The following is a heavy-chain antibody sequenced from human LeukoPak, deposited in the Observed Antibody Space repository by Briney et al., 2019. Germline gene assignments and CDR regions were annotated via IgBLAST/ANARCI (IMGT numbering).Heavy chain of an antibody. Sequence: PGESLKISCKGSGYSFTTYWIGWVRPMPGKGLEWMGIIYPDDSDSRYSPSFQGQVTISADRSISTAYLQWTSLKASDTAMYYCATRKGWEILLPNAFDIWGQGTMVTVSS. J-gene: IGHJ3*02. CDR2: IYPDDSDS. CDR1: GYSFTTYW. D-gene: IGHD1-26*01. CDR3: ATRKGWEILLPNAFDI. V-gene: IGHV5-51*01.